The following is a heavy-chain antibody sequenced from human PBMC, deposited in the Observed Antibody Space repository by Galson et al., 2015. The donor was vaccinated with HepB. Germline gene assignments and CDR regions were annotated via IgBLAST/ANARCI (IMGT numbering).Heavy chain of an antibody. CDR2: ISGSGGST. V-gene: IGHV3-23*01. CDR1: GFTFSSYA. J-gene: IGHJ6*02. Sequence: SLRLSCAASGFTFSSYAMSWVRQAPGKGLEWVSAISGSGGSTYYADSVKGRFTISRDNSKNTLYLQMNSLRAEDTAVYYCAKDFGWVSCHYYYGMDVWGQGTTVTVSS. D-gene: IGHD3-10*01. CDR3: AKDFGWVSCHYYYGMDV.